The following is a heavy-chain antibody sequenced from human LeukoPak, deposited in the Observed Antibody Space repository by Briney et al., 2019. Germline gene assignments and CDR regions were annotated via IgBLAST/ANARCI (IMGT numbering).Heavy chain of an antibody. V-gene: IGHV3-30-3*01. J-gene: IGHJ4*02. Sequence: GGSLRLSCAASGFTFSSYAMHWVRQAPGKGLEWVAVISYDGSNKYYADSVKGRFTISRDNSKNTLYLQMNSLRAEDTAVYCCARGNDYWGQGTLVTVSS. CDR2: ISYDGSNK. CDR3: ARGNDY. CDR1: GFTFSSYA.